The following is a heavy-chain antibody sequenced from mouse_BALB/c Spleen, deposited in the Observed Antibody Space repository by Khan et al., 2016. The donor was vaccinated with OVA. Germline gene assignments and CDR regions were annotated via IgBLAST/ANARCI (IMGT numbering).Heavy chain of an antibody. Sequence: VQLQQSGPELVKPGASVKMSCKASGYTFTKYVIHWVKQKPGQGLEWIGCIYPDNAGIRYNEKFKGKAPMTSDKSSSTAYMELSSLTSVDSAVYSGARDAPNCDCSFAYWGQGTLVTVS. CDR3: ARDAPNCDCSFAY. V-gene: IGHV1S136*01. D-gene: IGHD4-1*01. J-gene: IGHJ3*01. CDR2: IYPDNAGI. CDR1: GYTFTKYV.